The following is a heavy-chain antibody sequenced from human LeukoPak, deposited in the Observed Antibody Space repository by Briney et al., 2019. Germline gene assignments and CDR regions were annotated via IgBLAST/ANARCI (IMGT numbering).Heavy chain of an antibody. Sequence: ASVKVSCKASGYTFTSYDINWVRQATGQVLEWMGWMNPNSGNTGYAQKFQGRVTMTRNTSISTAYMELSSLRSEDTAVYYCARGSSLVVVPAFYYYAMDVWGQGTTVTVSS. D-gene: IGHD2-2*01. J-gene: IGHJ6*02. CDR3: ARGSSLVVVPAFYYYAMDV. CDR2: MNPNSGNT. CDR1: GYTFTSYD. V-gene: IGHV1-8*01.